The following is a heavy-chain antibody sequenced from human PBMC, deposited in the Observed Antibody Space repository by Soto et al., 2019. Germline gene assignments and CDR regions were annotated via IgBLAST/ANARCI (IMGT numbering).Heavy chain of an antibody. CDR2: ITDSGKST. D-gene: IGHD1-1*01. CDR3: AKNNQFLLIPTADH. CDR1: GFTFSSYA. V-gene: IGHV3-23*01. J-gene: IGHJ4*02. Sequence: GGSLRLSCAASGFTFSSYAMSWVRQAPGKGLEWVSTITDSGKSTHYADSVKGRFTVSRDNSKNTLYLLMNSLRVEDTALYYCAKNNQFLLIPTADHWGQGTLVTVSS.